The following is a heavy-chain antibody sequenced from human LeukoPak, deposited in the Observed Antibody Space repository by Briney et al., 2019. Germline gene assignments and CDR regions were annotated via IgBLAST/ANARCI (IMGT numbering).Heavy chain of an antibody. CDR2: IHHSKSS. CDR1: GGSFSGYY. V-gene: IGHV4-34*01. Sequence: SETLSLTCAVYGGSFSGYYWSWIRQPPGKGLEWIGEIHHSKSSNYYPSLKSRVTISVDKSKNQFSLELNSVTAADTAVYYCARGGDWLFDYWGQGILVTVSS. J-gene: IGHJ4*02. CDR3: ARGGDWLFDY. D-gene: IGHD2-21*02.